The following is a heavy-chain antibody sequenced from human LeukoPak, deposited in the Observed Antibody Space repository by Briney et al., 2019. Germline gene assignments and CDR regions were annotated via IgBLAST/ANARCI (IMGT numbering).Heavy chain of an antibody. CDR3: AKDGDTPTIRYESDGFYSDS. J-gene: IGHJ4*02. V-gene: IGHV1-46*01. Sequence: ASVKVSCKASGYTFINHYMHWVRQAPGQGFEWMGRINPSGGHTAYAQKFQGKVTMTRDTSTNIVYMELNSLTSEDTAMYYCAKDGDTPTIRYESDGFYSDSWGQGTLVTVPS. D-gene: IGHD3-22*01. CDR2: INPSGGHT. CDR1: GYTFINHY.